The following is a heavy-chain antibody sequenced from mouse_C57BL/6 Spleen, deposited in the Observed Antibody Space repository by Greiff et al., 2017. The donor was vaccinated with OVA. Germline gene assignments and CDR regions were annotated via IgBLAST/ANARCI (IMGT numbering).Heavy chain of an antibody. CDR1: GYTFTDYE. V-gene: IGHV1-15*01. CDR2: IDPETGGT. J-gene: IGHJ2*01. CDR3: TTLITTGACDY. D-gene: IGHD1-1*01. Sequence: QVQLQQSGAELVRPGASVTLSCKASGYTFTDYEMHWVKQTPVHGLEWIGAIDPETGGTAYNQKFKGKARLTADKSSSTAYMELRSLTSEDSAVYYCTTLITTGACDYWGQGTTLTVSS.